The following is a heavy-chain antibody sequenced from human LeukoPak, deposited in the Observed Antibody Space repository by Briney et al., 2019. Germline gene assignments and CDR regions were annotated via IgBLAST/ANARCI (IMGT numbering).Heavy chain of an antibody. V-gene: IGHV3-33*01. D-gene: IGHD2-2*02. CDR3: ARDFIPAAIAAAFDY. J-gene: IGHJ4*02. CDR2: IWYDGSNK. CDR1: GFTFSSYG. Sequence: GGSLRLSCAASGFTFSSYGMHWVRQAPGKGLEWVAVIWYDGSNKYYADSVKGRFTISSDNSKNTLYLQMNSLRAEDTAVYYCARDFIPAAIAAAFDYWGQGTLVTVSS.